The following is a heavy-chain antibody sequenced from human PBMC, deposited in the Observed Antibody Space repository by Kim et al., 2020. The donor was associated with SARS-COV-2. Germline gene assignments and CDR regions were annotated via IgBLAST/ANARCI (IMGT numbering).Heavy chain of an antibody. CDR1: GYTFSSYA. J-gene: IGHJ6*02. D-gene: IGHD3-3*01. V-gene: IGHV1-18*01. CDR3: ARLFSRVLEWLPEFALGYYGMDV. CDR2: ISAYNGNT. Sequence: ASVKVSCKASGYTFSSYAISWVRQAPGQGLEWMGWISAYNGNTNYAQNLQGRVTMTTDTSTSIAYMELRSLRSDDTAVYYCARLFSRVLEWLPEFALGYYGMDVWRQGTTVTVSS.